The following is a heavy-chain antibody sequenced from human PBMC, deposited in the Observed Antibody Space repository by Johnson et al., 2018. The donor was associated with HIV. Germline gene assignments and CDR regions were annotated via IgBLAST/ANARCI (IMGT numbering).Heavy chain of an antibody. V-gene: IGHV3-23*04. CDR1: GFTFSSYA. CDR3: AKDNYYDSSGSGAGGPYDAFDI. Sequence: VQLVESGGGLVKPGGSLRLSCAASGFTFSSYAMSWVRQAPGKGLEWVSAISGSGGSTYYADSVKGRFTISRDNSKNTLYLQMNSLRAEDTAVYYCAKDNYYDSSGSGAGGPYDAFDIWGQGTMVTVSS. CDR2: ISGSGGST. J-gene: IGHJ3*02. D-gene: IGHD3-22*01.